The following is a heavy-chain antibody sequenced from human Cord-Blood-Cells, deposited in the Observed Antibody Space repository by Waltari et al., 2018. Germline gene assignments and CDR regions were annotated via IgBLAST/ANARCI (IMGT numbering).Heavy chain of an antibody. CDR2: SSSSSSTI. V-gene: IGHV3-48*01. D-gene: IGHD4-17*01. J-gene: IGHJ3*02. CDR3: ARVLTNGVDAFDI. Sequence: EVQLVESGGGLVQPGGSLRLSCAASGFTFSSYSMNWVRQAPGKGLEWGSYSSSSSSTIYYADSVKGRFTISRDNAKNSLYLQMNSLRAEDTAVYYCARVLTNGVDAFDIWGQGTMVTVSS. CDR1: GFTFSSYS.